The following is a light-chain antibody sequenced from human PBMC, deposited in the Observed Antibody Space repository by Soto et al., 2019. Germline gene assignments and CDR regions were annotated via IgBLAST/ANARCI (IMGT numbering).Light chain of an antibody. J-gene: IGKJ5*01. CDR1: RSVSSSS. CDR2: GAS. V-gene: IGKV3-20*01. Sequence: EIVLTQSPGTLPLSPGERATLSCRASRSVSSSSLAWYQQKPGQAPRLLIYGASSRATGIPDRFSGSGSGTDFTLIISRLEPEDFVVYYCQQYGSSLITFGQGTRLEIK. CDR3: QQYGSSLIT.